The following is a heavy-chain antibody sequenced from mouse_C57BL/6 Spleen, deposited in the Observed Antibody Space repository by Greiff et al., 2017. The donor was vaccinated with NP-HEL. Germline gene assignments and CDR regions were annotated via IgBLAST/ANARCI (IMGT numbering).Heavy chain of an antibody. CDR3: ARDDYDWFAY. Sequence: QVQLQQPGAELVKPGASVKLSCKASGYTFTSYWMHWVKQRPGQGLEWIGMIHPNSGSTNYNEKFKSKATLTVDQYPSTAYMRLSSLTSEDSAFYYCARDDYDWFAYWGQGTLVTVSA. V-gene: IGHV1-64*01. CDR2: IHPNSGST. D-gene: IGHD2-4*01. J-gene: IGHJ3*01. CDR1: GYTFTSYW.